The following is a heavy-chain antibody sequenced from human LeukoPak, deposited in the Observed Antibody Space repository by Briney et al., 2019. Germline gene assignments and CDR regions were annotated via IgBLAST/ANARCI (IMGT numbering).Heavy chain of an antibody. V-gene: IGHV4-59*08. CDR2: IYYTGST. D-gene: IGHD3-10*01. J-gene: IGHJ4*02. CDR3: ARHWLDSGTPDRFDY. CDR1: GGSISSYY. Sequence: SETLSLTCTVSGGSISSYYWSWIRQPPRKGLEWIGYIYYTGSTNYNPSLKSRVTISVDTSKNQFSLKLSSVTAADTAVYYCARHWLDSGTPDRFDYWGQGTLVTVSS.